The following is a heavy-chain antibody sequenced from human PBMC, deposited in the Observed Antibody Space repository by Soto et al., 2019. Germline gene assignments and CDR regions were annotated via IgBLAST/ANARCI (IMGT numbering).Heavy chain of an antibody. CDR2: IYYSGST. CDR3: ARYYCSGGSCYWFDP. V-gene: IGHV4-59*08. CDR1: GGSISSYY. D-gene: IGHD2-15*01. Sequence: SETLSLTCTVSGGSISSYYWSWIRQPPGKGLEWIGYIYYSGSTNYNPSLESRVTISVDTSKDQFSLKLSSVTAADTAVYYCARYYCSGGSCYWFDPWGQGTLVTVSS. J-gene: IGHJ5*02.